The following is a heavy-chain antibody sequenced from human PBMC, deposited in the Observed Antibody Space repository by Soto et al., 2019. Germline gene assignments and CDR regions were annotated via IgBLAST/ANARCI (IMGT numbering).Heavy chain of an antibody. CDR3: AREGATVVTFDAFDI. V-gene: IGHV3-33*01. Sequence: QVQLVESGGGVDQPGRSLRLSCAASGFTFSSYGMHWVRQAPGKGLEWVAVIWYDGSNKYYADSVKGRFTISRDNSKNTLYLQMNSLRAEDTAVYYCAREGATVVTFDAFDIWGQGTMVTVSS. CDR2: IWYDGSNK. J-gene: IGHJ3*02. D-gene: IGHD1-26*01. CDR1: GFTFSSYG.